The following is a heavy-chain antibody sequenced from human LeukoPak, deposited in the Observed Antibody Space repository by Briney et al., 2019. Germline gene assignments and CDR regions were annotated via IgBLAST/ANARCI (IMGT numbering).Heavy chain of an antibody. CDR1: GNYW. V-gene: IGHV3-74*01. Sequence: GGSLRLSCAASGNYWMHWVRQAPGNGLVWASHINSDGSWTSYADSVKGRFTISKDNAKNTVYLQMNSLRAEDTAVYYCVSFYETYWGRGPLVTVSS. J-gene: IGHJ4*02. D-gene: IGHD2/OR15-2a*01. CDR2: INSDGSWT. CDR3: VSFYETY.